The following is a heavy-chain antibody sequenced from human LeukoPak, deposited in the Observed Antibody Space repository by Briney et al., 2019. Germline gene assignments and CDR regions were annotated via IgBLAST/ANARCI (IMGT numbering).Heavy chain of an antibody. D-gene: IGHD2-2*01. CDR2: INTDGSTT. V-gene: IGHV3-74*01. CDR1: GFTFSNYW. J-gene: IGHJ4*02. CDR3: ARDIRSRTSDY. Sequence: GGSLRLSCAASGFTFSNYWMHWVRQAPGKGLVWVSHINTDGSTTTYADSVKGRFTISRDNAKNTLYLQMHSLRAEDTAVYYCARDIRSRTSDYWGQGTLVTVSS.